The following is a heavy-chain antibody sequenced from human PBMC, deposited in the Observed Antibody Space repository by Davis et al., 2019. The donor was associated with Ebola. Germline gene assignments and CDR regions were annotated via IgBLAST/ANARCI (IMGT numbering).Heavy chain of an antibody. V-gene: IGHV4-34*01. CDR2: INHSGST. J-gene: IGHJ1*01. D-gene: IGHD3-22*01. Sequence: PSETLSLTCAVYGGSFSGYYWSWIRQPPGKGLEWIGEINHSGSTNYNPSLKSRVTISVDTSKNQFSLKLSSVTAADTAVYYCARGATMIVVVIQSAEYFQHWGQGTLVTVSS. CDR3: ARGATMIVVVIQSAEYFQH. CDR1: GGSFSGYY.